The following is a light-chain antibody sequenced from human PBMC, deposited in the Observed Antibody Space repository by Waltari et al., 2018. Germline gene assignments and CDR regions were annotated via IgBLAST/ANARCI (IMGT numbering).Light chain of an antibody. CDR3: QLWDSDSDHWI. J-gene: IGLJ2*01. CDR2: DEN. CDR1: NIGYKG. Sequence: SYVLTQPPSVSVAPGQTARITCGGDNIGYKGVPWYQQKSGPAPGLGVFDENARPSGIPDRISGSKSESTAALTISRVEAGDEADYYCQLWDSDSDHWIFGGGTKLTVL. V-gene: IGLV3-21*02.